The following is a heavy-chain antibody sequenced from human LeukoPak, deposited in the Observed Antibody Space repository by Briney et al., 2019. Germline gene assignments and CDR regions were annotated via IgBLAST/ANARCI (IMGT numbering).Heavy chain of an antibody. V-gene: IGHV4-34*01. CDR1: GGSFSGYY. CDR3: ARVIVGATSPHFDY. J-gene: IGHJ4*02. D-gene: IGHD1-26*01. Sequence: PSETLSLTCAVYGGSFSGYYWSWIRQPPGKGLEWIGEINHSGSTNYNPSLKSRVTISVDTSKNQFSLKLSSVTAADTAVYYCARVIVGATSPHFDYWGQGTLVTVSS. CDR2: INHSGST.